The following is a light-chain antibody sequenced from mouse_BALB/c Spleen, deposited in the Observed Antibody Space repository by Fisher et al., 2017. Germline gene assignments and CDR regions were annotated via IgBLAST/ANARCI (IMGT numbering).Light chain of an antibody. J-gene: IGKJ2*01. CDR1: SSVSY. V-gene: IGKV4-72*01. CDR3: QQNNEDPYT. CDR2: STS. Sequence: IVLTQSPAILSASPGEKVTMTCRASSSVSYMHWYQQKSDASPKLWIYSTSNLASGVPARFSGSGSRTDFTLNIHPVEEEDAATYYCQQNNEDPYTFGGGTKLEIK.